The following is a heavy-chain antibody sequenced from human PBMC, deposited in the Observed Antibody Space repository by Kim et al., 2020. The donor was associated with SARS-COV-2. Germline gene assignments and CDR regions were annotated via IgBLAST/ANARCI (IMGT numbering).Heavy chain of an antibody. D-gene: IGHD6-6*01. CDR1: GGSISGYY. CDR3: ARGKEYTTGRGFDY. Sequence: SETLSLTCTVSGGSISGYYWSWIRQPAVKGLEWIGRISTSGNTNCNPSLKSRVTMSVDTSKNQFSLNLTSVTAADTAVYYCARGKEYTTGRGFDYWGQGTLVTVSS. CDR2: ISTSGNT. J-gene: IGHJ4*02. V-gene: IGHV4-4*07.